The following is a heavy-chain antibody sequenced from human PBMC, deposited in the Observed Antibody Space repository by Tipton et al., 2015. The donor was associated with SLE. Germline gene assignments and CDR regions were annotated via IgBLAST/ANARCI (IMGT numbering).Heavy chain of an antibody. CDR1: TGSFSGYY. D-gene: IGHD3-3*01. J-gene: IGHJ6*03. CDR2: INHSGST. CDR3: ARIVTYYDFWSGPGKVYYYYYMDV. Sequence: TLSLTCTVYTGSFSGYYWSWIRQPPGKGLEWIGEINHSGSTNYNPSLKSRVTISVDTSKNQFSLKLSSVTAADTAVYYCARIVTYYDFWSGPGKVYYYYYMDVWGKGTTVTVSS. V-gene: IGHV4-34*01.